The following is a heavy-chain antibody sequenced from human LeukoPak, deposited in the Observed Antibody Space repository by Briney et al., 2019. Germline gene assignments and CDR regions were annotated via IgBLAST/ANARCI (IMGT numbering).Heavy chain of an antibody. CDR1: GGSINSDS. CDR2: ILHGGGT. J-gene: IGHJ4*02. Sequence: SETLSLTCAVSGGSINSDSWSWIRQPPGKGLEWVGYILHGGGTYSNPSLKSRVTISVDRSKNQFSLKLTSVTAADTAVYYCARCEAAAESPIDYWGQGTLVTVSS. D-gene: IGHD6-13*01. CDR3: ARCEAAAESPIDY. V-gene: IGHV4-30-2*01.